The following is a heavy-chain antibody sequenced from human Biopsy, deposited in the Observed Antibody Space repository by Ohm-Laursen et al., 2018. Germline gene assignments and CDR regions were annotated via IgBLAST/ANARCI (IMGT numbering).Heavy chain of an antibody. CDR1: GGAFTNYA. CDR2: IITVSETA. V-gene: IGHV1-69*01. J-gene: IGHJ6*02. Sequence: ESSVKVSCKASGGAFTNYAINWVRQAPGHGLEWMGGIITVSETAGCAERFQGRVTITADVTTTTAYMDLSGLRSEDTAVYYCVVYPSSGFFEINDDFAMDVWGQGTTVIVSS. D-gene: IGHD6-19*01. CDR3: VVYPSSGFFEINDDFAMDV.